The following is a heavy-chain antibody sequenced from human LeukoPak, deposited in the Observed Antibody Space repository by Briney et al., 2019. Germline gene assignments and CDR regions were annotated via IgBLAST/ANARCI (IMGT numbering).Heavy chain of an antibody. Sequence: PGGSPRLSCAASGFTFSSYGMHWVRQAPGKGLEWVAVISYDGSNKYYADSVKGRFTISRDNSKNTLYLQMNSLRAEDTAVYYCAKDHMITFGGVIVGDAFDTWGQGTMVTVSS. D-gene: IGHD3-16*02. CDR2: ISYDGSNK. J-gene: IGHJ3*02. CDR1: GFTFSSYG. V-gene: IGHV3-30*18. CDR3: AKDHMITFGGVIVGDAFDT.